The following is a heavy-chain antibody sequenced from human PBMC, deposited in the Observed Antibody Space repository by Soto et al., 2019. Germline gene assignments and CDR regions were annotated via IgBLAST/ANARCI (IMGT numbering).Heavy chain of an antibody. CDR1: GGTFSSYA. V-gene: IGHV1-69*01. J-gene: IGHJ6*02. D-gene: IGHD2-15*01. Sequence: QVQLVQSGAEVKKPGSSVKVSCKASGGTFSSYAISWVRQAPGQGLEWMGGIIPIFGTANYAQKFQGRVTITADESTSRDYMELSSLRAEDTAVYYCARGFEDIVVVVAGVGYYYYGMDVWGQGSTFTVSS. CDR2: IIPIFGTA. CDR3: ARGFEDIVVVVAGVGYYYYGMDV.